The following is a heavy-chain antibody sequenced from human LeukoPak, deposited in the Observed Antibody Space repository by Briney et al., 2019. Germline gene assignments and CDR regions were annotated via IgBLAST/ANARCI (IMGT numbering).Heavy chain of an antibody. J-gene: IGHJ4*02. CDR1: GYTFTSYG. CDR3: ARDPPGIAVAGTDY. V-gene: IGHV1-18*01. CDR2: ISAYNGNT. Sequence: ASVKVSCKASGYTFTSYGISWVRQAPGQGLEWMGWISAYNGNTNYAQKLQGRVTMTTDTSTSTAYMELRSLRSDDTAVYYCARDPPGIAVAGTDYWGQGTLVTVSS. D-gene: IGHD6-19*01.